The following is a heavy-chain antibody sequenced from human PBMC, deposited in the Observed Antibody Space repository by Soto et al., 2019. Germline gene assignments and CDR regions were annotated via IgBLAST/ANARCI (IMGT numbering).Heavy chain of an antibody. CDR1: GFTFSSFG. J-gene: IGHJ6*02. D-gene: IGHD3-3*01. V-gene: IGHV3-33*01. CDR3: ARDASYYSLWSGYYPSRNGMDV. CDR2: IWYDGSKK. Sequence: QVQVVESGGGVVQPGRSLRLSCAASGFTFSSFGMHWVRQAPGKGLEWVSLIWYDGSKKSYGDSVKGRFTISRDNSRNTVYLQMNSLIADDTAVYYCARDASYYSLWSGYYPSRNGMDVWDQGTTVTVSS.